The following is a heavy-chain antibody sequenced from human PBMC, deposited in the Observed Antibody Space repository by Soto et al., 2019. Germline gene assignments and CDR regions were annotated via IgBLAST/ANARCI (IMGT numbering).Heavy chain of an antibody. J-gene: IGHJ1*01. D-gene: IGHD4-17*01. Sequence: QVQLVQSGAEVKKPGASVKVSCKASGYTFTSYGISWVRQAPGQGLEWMGWISAYNGNTNYAQKLQGRVTMTTDTSTSTAYMELRSLRSDDTAAYYCATNFFDYGGNSVVFQHWGQGTLVTVSS. V-gene: IGHV1-18*01. CDR2: ISAYNGNT. CDR1: GYTFTSYG. CDR3: ATNFFDYGGNSVVFQH.